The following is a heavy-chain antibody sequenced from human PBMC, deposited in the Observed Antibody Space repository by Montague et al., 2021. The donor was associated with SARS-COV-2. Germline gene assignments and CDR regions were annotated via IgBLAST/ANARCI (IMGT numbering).Heavy chain of an antibody. CDR1: GFTFNNYG. CDR3: AKVTGVFWFGELRNDAFDM. CDR2: ISYEGSKR. D-gene: IGHD3-10*01. Sequence: SLRLSCAATGFTFNNYGMHWVRQAPGKGLEWVAIISYEGSKRSYVDSVKGRFIISRDSSKKTLYLQMNNLRTEDTAVYYCAKVTGVFWFGELRNDAFDMWGQGTMVTVSS. J-gene: IGHJ3*02. V-gene: IGHV3-30*18.